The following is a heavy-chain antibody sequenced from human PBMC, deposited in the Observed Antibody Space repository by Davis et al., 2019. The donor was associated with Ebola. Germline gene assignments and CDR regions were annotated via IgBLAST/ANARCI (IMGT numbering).Heavy chain of an antibody. J-gene: IGHJ4*02. Sequence: ASVKVSCKASGYTFNTKYMNWVRQAPGQGLEWMGVVNPNDGTTTYAQRFRDRVTMTSDTSTSTVYMELSSLRSDDTAVYFCVIITMSWGQGTLVTVSS. CDR2: VNPNDGTT. V-gene: IGHV1-46*02. CDR1: GYTFNTKY. CDR3: VIITMS. D-gene: IGHD5/OR15-5a*01.